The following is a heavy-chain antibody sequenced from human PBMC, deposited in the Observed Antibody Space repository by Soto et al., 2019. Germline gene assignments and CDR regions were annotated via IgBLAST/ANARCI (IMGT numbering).Heavy chain of an antibody. D-gene: IGHD3-10*01. Sequence: EEQLVESGGGLVKPGGSLRLSCAASGFSFGRYTMNWFRQAPGKGLEWVSQISSGRRDIYYADSVTSRLTSSRDNVKNSLLLQMHNLRVEDTAVYYCARDRRFGDVPTEFWGQGTLVTVSP. V-gene: IGHV3-21*01. CDR2: ISSGRRDI. J-gene: IGHJ4*02. CDR1: GFSFGRYT. CDR3: ARDRRFGDVPTEF.